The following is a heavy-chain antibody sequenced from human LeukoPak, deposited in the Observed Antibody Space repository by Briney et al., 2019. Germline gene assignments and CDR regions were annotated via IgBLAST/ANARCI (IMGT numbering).Heavy chain of an antibody. CDR2: ISSSSSFI. CDR1: GFTFSSYS. D-gene: IGHD6-19*01. J-gene: IGHJ4*02. Sequence: GGSLRLSCAASGFTFSSYSMNWVRQAPGKGLEWVSSISSSSSFIYYADSLKGRFTISRDNAKNSLYLQMNSLRAEDTAVYYCARGSSSGWYLGTDYWGQGTLVTVSS. CDR3: ARGSSSGWYLGTDY. V-gene: IGHV3-21*01.